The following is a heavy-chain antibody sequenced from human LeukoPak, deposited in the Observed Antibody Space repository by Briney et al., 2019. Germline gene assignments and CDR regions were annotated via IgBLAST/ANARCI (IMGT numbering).Heavy chain of an antibody. D-gene: IGHD3-3*01. J-gene: IGHJ6*02. CDR3: ARDRHYDFWSGYYSSYYYYGMDV. CDR2: ISSSSYI. V-gene: IGHV3-21*01. Sequence: GGSLRLSCAASGFTFSSYSMNWVRQAPGKGLEWVSSISSSSYIYYADSVKGRFTISRDNAKNSLYLQMNSLRAEDTAVYYCARDRHYDFWSGYYSSYYYYGMDVWGQGTTVTVSS. CDR1: GFTFSSYS.